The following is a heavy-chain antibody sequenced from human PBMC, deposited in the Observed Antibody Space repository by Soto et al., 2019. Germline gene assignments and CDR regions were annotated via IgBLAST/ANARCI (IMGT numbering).Heavy chain of an antibody. J-gene: IGHJ6*02. CDR3: AREPSSLAAAGSSYGLDV. Sequence: ASVKVSCKASGYTFTTYGISWVRQAPGQGLEWMGWISGYNGHTKYAQKFQGRVTMTTDTSTSTVYMEPRSLRSDDTAVYYCAREPSSLAAAGSSYGLDVWGQGTSVTVSS. CDR1: GYTFTTYG. D-gene: IGHD6-13*01. CDR2: ISGYNGHT. V-gene: IGHV1-18*01.